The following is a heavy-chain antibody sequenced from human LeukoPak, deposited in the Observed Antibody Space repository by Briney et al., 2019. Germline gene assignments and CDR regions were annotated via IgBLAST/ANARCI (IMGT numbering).Heavy chain of an antibody. J-gene: IGHJ4*02. D-gene: IGHD3-16*01. V-gene: IGHV4-34*01. CDR2: INHSGST. CDR3: ARRPLGGIDY. Sequence: PSETLSLTCAVYGGSFSGYYWSWIRQPPGKGLEWIGEINHSGSTNYNPSLKSRVTISIDTSKNQISLKLSSVTAVDTAVYYCARRPLGGIDYWGQGTLVTVSS. CDR1: GGSFSGYY.